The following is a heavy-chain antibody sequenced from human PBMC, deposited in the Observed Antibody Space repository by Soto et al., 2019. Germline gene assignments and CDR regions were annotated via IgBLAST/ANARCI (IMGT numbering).Heavy chain of an antibody. CDR1: GFTFSSYS. J-gene: IGHJ4*02. CDR2: ITSSGTTV. Sequence: EVHLVESGGGLVQPGGSLRLSCAASGFTFSSYSLKWVRQAPGKGLEWVSYITSSGTTVYYADSGRGRFTISRDNAKNSLYLQMISLRDVETAVYYCARGSSNWAYYFDFWGQGTLVTVSS. CDR3: ARGSSNWAYYFDF. V-gene: IGHV3-48*02. D-gene: IGHD6-13*01.